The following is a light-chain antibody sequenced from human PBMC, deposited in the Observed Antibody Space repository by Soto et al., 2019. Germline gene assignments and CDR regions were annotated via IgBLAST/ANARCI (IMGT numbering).Light chain of an antibody. CDR1: QSISSY. J-gene: IGKJ1*01. CDR2: AAS. Sequence: DIQMTQSPSSLSASVGDRVTITCRASQSISSYLNWYKQKQGKAPNLLICAASSLQSGVPSRFRGSGSGTEFTLTISSLKPEDSETYYCLQDINYPWTFGQGTKVDIK. CDR3: LQDINYPWT. V-gene: IGKV1-39*01.